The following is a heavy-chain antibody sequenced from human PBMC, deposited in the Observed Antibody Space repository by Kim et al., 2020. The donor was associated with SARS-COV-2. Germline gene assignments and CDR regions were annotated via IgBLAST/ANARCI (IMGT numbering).Heavy chain of an antibody. CDR2: ISYDGSNK. CDR1: GFTFSSYG. D-gene: IGHD3-22*01. Sequence: GGSLRLSCAASGFTFSSYGMHWVRQAPGKGLEWVAVISYDGSNKYYADSVKGRFTISRDNSKNTLYLQMNSLRAEDTAVYYCARALKDSSGYSVDAFDIWGQGTMVTVSS. J-gene: IGHJ3*02. V-gene: IGHV3-33*05. CDR3: ARALKDSSGYSVDAFDI.